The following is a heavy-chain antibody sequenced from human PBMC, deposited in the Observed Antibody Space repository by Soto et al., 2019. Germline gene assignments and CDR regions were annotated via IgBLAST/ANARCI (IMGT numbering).Heavy chain of an antibody. Sequence: HPGGSLRLSCAASGFTFSSYAMSWFRQAPGKGLEWVSAISGSGGSTYYADSVKGRFTISRDNSKNTLYLQMNSLRAEDTAVYYCAKDPHIAAAGINWFDPWGQGTLVTVSS. J-gene: IGHJ5*02. V-gene: IGHV3-23*01. CDR2: ISGSGGST. D-gene: IGHD6-13*01. CDR3: AKDPHIAAAGINWFDP. CDR1: GFTFSSYA.